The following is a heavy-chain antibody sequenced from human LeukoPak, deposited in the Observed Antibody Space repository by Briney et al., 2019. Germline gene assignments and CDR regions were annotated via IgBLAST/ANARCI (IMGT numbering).Heavy chain of an antibody. D-gene: IGHD4-17*01. J-gene: IGHJ6*03. V-gene: IGHV3-48*04. CDR1: GFTFSSYS. CDR2: ISSSSNMK. Sequence: GGSLRLSCVASGFTFSSYSMTWVRQAPGEGLEWVSYISSSSNMKHYADSVRGRFTISRDNAKNSLYLHMDSLRADDTAMYYCARYGDYRHFYYYMDVWGKGTRVTVSS. CDR3: ARYGDYRHFYYYMDV.